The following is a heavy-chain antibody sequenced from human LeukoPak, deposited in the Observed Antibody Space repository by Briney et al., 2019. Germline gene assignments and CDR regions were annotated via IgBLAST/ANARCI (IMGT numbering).Heavy chain of an antibody. CDR3: ARDLKNTNWFDP. CDR2: IIPILGIA. D-gene: IGHD3-9*01. V-gene: IGHV1-69*04. J-gene: IGHJ5*02. CDR1: GGTFSSYA. Sequence: EASVKVSCKASGGTFSSYAISWVRQAPGQGLEWMGRIIPILGIANYAQKFQGRVTITADKSTSTAYMELRSLRSDDTAVYYCARDLKNTNWFDPWGQGTLVTVSS.